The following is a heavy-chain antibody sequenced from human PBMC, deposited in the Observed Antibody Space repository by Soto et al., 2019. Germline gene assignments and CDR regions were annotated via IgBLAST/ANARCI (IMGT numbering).Heavy chain of an antibody. CDR1: GGSFSGYY. J-gene: IGHJ2*01. CDR3: ASDQYYYDSSGHEPRGDL. D-gene: IGHD3-22*01. CDR2: INHSGST. Sequence: QVQLQQWGAGLLKPSETLSLTCAVYGGSFSGYYWSWIRQPPGKGLEWIGEINHSGSTNYNPSLKSRVTISVDTSKSQFSLKLSSVTAADTAVYYCASDQYYYDSSGHEPRGDLWGRGTLVTVSS. V-gene: IGHV4-34*01.